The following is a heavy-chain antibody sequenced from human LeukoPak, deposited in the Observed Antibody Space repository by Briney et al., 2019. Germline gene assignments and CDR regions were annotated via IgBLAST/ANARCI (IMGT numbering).Heavy chain of an antibody. V-gene: IGHV3-21*01. CDR2: MSSSRTFI. CDR1: GXSFSNYY. D-gene: IGHD2-15*01. CDR3: ARGGYCSGGSCYGGFDV. Sequence: GGSLRLSCAASGXSFSNYYMNWVRQAPGKGLEWVSSMSSSRTFIYYADSVKGRFTISRDNANNSLYLQMNSLRAEDTSVYYCARGGYCSGGSCYGGFDVWGQGTTVTVSS. J-gene: IGHJ6*02.